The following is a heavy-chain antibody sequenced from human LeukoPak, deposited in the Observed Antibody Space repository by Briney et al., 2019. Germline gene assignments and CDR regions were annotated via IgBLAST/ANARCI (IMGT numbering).Heavy chain of an antibody. Sequence: ASVNVSCKASGYTFTGYYMHWVRQAPGQGLELMGWINPNNGGTNYAQKFQGRVTMTRDTSISTAYMELSRRRSDDTAVYYCASQCEGYNWNTDLDYWGQGTLVTVSS. V-gene: IGHV1-2*02. D-gene: IGHD1/OR15-1a*01. CDR1: GYTFTGYY. CDR2: INPNNGGT. J-gene: IGHJ4*02. CDR3: ASQCEGYNWNTDLDY.